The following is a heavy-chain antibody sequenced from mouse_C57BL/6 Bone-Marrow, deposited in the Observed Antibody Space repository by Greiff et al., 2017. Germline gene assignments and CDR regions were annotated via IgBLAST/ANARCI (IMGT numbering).Heavy chain of an antibody. CDR3: AEGFAY. CDR1: GYTFTDYY. J-gene: IGHJ3*01. CDR2: IYPGSGNT. V-gene: IGHV1-76*01. Sequence: QVQLKESGAELVRPGASVKLSCKASGYTFTDYYINWVKQRPGQGLEWIARIYPGSGNTYYNEKFKSKATLTAEKSSSTAYMQLSSLASEDSAVYFCAEGFAYWGRGTGVTVSA.